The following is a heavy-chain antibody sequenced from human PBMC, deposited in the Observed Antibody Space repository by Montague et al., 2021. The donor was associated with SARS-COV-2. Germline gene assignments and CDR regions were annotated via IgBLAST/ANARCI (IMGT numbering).Heavy chain of an antibody. CDR1: GFTFSSYA. V-gene: IGHV3-30-3*01. CDR3: ARDLCGGLYYFDY. D-gene: IGHD2-2*01. CDR2: ISYDGSNK. Sequence: SLRLSCAASGFTFSSYAMHWVRQAPGKGLEWVAVISYDGSNKYYADSVKGRFTISRDNSKNTLYLQMNSLRAEDTAVYYCARDLCGGLYYFDYWGQGTLVTVSS. J-gene: IGHJ4*02.